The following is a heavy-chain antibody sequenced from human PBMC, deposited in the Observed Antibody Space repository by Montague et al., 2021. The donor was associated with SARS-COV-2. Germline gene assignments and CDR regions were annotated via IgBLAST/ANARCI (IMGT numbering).Heavy chain of an antibody. CDR3: ARDRDWDDWCGMDV. Sequence: SLRLSCAASGSIFSSYEMHWVRQAPGKGLEWISYISSSGGGSTKHYTDSVKGRFTISRDNAKNSLYLQMNSLRVEDTAIYYCARDRDWDDWCGMDVWGQGTTVTVSS. D-gene: IGHD2-21*01. CDR2: ISSSGGGSTK. CDR1: GSIFSSYE. J-gene: IGHJ6*02. V-gene: IGHV3-48*03.